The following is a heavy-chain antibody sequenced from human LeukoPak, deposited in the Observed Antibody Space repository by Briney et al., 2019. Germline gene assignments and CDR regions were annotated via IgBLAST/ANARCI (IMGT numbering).Heavy chain of an antibody. CDR3: AKGAIYGDYLSLDY. V-gene: IGHV3-33*06. J-gene: IGHJ4*02. D-gene: IGHD4-17*01. CDR1: GFTFSSYG. CDR2: IWYDGSNK. Sequence: TGKSLRLSCAASGFTFSSYGMLWVRQAPGKGLEWLAVIWYDGSNKYYADSVKGRFTISRDNSKNTPYLQMNSLRAEDTAVYYCAKGAIYGDYLSLDYWGQGTLVTVSS.